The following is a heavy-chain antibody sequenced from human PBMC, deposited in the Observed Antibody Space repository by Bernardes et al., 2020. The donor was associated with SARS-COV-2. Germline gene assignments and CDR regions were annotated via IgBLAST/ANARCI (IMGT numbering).Heavy chain of an antibody. J-gene: IGHJ2*01. Sequence: SETLSLTCAVYGGSLSGFYWNWIRQPPGQGLEWIGEINYSGRTHYNPSLKSRVTISVDTSKNQFSLKLSSVTAADTAVYYCARAVWGIWHFDLWGRDTLVTVSS. V-gene: IGHV4-34*01. CDR1: GGSLSGFY. CDR2: INYSGRT. D-gene: IGHD3-16*01. CDR3: ARAVWGIWHFDL.